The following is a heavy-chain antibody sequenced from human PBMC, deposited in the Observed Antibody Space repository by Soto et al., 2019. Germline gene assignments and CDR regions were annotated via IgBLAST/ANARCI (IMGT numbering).Heavy chain of an antibody. D-gene: IGHD6-19*01. CDR2: IYYSGST. V-gene: IGHV4-59*01. CDR1: GGSISSYY. J-gene: IGHJ4*02. CDR3: ATEWASNSSGWYYFDY. Sequence: SETLSLTCTVSGGSISSYYWSWIRQPPGKGLEWIGYIYYSGSTNYNPSLKSRVTISVDTSKNQFSLKLSSVTAADTAVYYCATEWASNSSGWYYFDYWGQGTLVTV.